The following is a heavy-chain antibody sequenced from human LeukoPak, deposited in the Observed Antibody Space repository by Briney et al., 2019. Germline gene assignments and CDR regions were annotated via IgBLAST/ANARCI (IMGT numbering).Heavy chain of an antibody. D-gene: IGHD3-22*01. CDR2: IYYSGST. Sequence: SETLSLTCTVSGGSISSYYWSWIRQPPGKGLEWIGYIYYSGSTNYNPSLKSRVTISVDTSKNQFSLKLSSVTAADTAVYYCARDLHYYASSGTSNWFDPWGQGTLVTVSS. CDR3: ARDLHYYASSGTSNWFDP. V-gene: IGHV4-59*01. CDR1: GGSISSYY. J-gene: IGHJ5*02.